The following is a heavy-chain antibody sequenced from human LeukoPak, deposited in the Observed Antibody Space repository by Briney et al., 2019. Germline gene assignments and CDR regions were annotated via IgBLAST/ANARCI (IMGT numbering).Heavy chain of an antibody. Sequence: ASVKVSCKASGYTFTNYYIHWVRQAPGQGLEWMGIINPSGGSTSYAHKFQGRVTMTRDMSTSTVYMELSSLRSEDTAVYYCARDIPSKHWGQGTLVTVSS. V-gene: IGHV1-46*01. J-gene: IGHJ4*02. CDR2: INPSGGST. D-gene: IGHD2-21*01. CDR1: GYTFTNYY. CDR3: ARDIPSKH.